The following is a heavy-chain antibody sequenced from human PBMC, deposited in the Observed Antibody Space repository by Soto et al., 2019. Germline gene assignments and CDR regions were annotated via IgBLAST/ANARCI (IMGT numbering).Heavy chain of an antibody. CDR3: ARGHYYGSGSYYFYFDY. CDR1: GYTFTSYA. Sequence: ASVKVSCTASGYTFTSYAIHWVRQAPGQRLEWTGWINVGNGNTKYSENFQGRLSFTRDTSASTAYMELSSLRSEDTAVYYCARGHYYGSGSYYFYFDYWGQGTLVTVSS. D-gene: IGHD3-10*01. V-gene: IGHV1-3*01. J-gene: IGHJ4*02. CDR2: INVGNGNT.